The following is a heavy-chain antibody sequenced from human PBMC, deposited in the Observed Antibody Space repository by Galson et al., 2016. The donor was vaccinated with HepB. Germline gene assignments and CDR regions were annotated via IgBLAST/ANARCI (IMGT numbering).Heavy chain of an antibody. Sequence: CAISGDSVSSYSAAWNWIRQSPSRGLEWLGRTYYRSKWHNDYAVSVKSRITINADTSKNQFSLQLNSVTPEDTAVYYCAREPGIGSGMAGRLGYWGQGTLVTVSS. CDR3: AREPGIGSGMAGRLGY. CDR2: TYYRSKWHN. J-gene: IGHJ4*02. CDR1: GDSVSSYSAA. D-gene: IGHD1-26*01. V-gene: IGHV6-1*01.